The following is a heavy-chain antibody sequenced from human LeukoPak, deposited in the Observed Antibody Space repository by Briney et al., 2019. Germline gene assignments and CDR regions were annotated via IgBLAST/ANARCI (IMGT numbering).Heavy chain of an antibody. CDR2: IYHSGTT. CDR1: GFTFSSYAM. J-gene: IGHJ4*02. Sequence: GSLRLSCAASGFTFSSYAMSWVRQPPGKGLEWIGEIYHSGTTNYDPSLKSRVTISIDTSRNQFSLRLTSVTAADTAVYYCANKVYCSTTSCYHAGYWGQGTLVTVSS. D-gene: IGHD2-2*01. V-gene: IGHV4-4*02. CDR3: ANKVYCSTTSCYHAGY.